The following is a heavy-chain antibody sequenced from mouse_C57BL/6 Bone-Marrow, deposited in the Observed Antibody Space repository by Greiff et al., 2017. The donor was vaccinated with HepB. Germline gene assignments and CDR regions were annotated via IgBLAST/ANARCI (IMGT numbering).Heavy chain of an antibody. Sequence: DVKLVESGGGLVKPGGSLKLSCAASGFTFSDYGMHWVRQAPEKGLEWVAYISSGSSTIYYADTVKGRFTISRDNAKNTLFLQMTSLRSEDTALYYCARGCGYDWGYFDVWGTGTTVTVSS. CDR3: ARGCGYDWGYFDV. V-gene: IGHV5-17*01. CDR2: ISSGSSTI. J-gene: IGHJ1*03. CDR1: GFTFSDYG. D-gene: IGHD2-2*01.